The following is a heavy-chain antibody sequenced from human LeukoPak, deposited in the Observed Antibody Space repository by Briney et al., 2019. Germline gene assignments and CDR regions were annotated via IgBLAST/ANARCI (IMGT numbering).Heavy chain of an antibody. CDR3: PRMGITGTTLGAFDI. CDR2: ISGRGGRT. J-gene: IGHJ3*02. CDR1: GFTFSSYA. V-gene: IGHV3-23*01. D-gene: IGHD1-7*01. Sequence: HPGGSLRLSCAASGFTFSSYAMSWVRQAPGKGREGGSAISGRGGRTYYADSVKGRFTISRDNSKNTLYLQMNSLRAEDTAVYYCPRMGITGTTLGAFDIWGQGTMVTVSS.